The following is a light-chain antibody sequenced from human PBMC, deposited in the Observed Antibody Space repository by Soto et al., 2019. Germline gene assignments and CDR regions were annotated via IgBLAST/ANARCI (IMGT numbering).Light chain of an antibody. CDR1: QSVSSSY. CDR2: GAS. V-gene: IGKV3-20*01. Sequence: EIVLTQSPGTLSLSPGERATLSCRASQSVSSSYLAWYHQKPRQAPRLLMYGASSRATGVPDRFSGSGSGTDFTLTISSLQAEDVAVYYCHQYYSTPRTFGQGTRVEIK. CDR3: HQYYSTPRT. J-gene: IGKJ1*01.